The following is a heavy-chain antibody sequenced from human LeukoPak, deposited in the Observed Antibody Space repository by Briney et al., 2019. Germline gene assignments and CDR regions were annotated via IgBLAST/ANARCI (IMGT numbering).Heavy chain of an antibody. CDR3: ARGLRYYYYYYMDV. V-gene: IGHV3-20*04. Sequence: GGSLRLSCTASGFTFDDYGMNWVRQAPGKGLEWISGIPWNGDTTNYAASVEGRFTISRDNAKNSLYLQMNSLRAEDTALYYCARGLRYYYYYYMDVWGKGTTVTVSS. CDR2: IPWNGDTT. CDR1: GFTFDDYG. D-gene: IGHD3-9*01. J-gene: IGHJ6*03.